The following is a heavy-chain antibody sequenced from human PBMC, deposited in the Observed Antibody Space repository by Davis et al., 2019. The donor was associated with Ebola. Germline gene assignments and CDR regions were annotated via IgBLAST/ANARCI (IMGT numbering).Heavy chain of an antibody. J-gene: IGHJ1*01. CDR3: ARRDAYSSSWLTEFQH. V-gene: IGHV3-66*04. Sequence: PGGSLRLSCAASGFTVSSNYMSWVRQAPGKGLEWVSVIYSGGSTYYADSVKGRFTISRDNSKNTLYLQMNSLRAEDTAVYYCARRDAYSSSWLTEFQHWGQGTLVTVSS. D-gene: IGHD6-13*01. CDR1: GFTVSSNY. CDR2: IYSGGST.